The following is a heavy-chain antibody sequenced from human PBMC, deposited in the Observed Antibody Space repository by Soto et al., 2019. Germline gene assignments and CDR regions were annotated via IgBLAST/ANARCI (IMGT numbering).Heavy chain of an antibody. Sequence: SETLSLTCAVSGGSISSGGYSWNWIRQPPGKGLEWIGYIYHSGGTDYNPSLKSRVTITVDSSNNQFSLKLSSVTAADTAVYYCARGSPRFDYWGQGTLVTVSS. D-gene: IGHD6-6*01. CDR1: GGSISSGGYS. CDR3: ARGSPRFDY. CDR2: IYHSGGT. J-gene: IGHJ4*02. V-gene: IGHV4-30-2*01.